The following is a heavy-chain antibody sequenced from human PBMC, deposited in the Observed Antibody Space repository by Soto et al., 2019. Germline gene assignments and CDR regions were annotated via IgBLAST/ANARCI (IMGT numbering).Heavy chain of an antibody. CDR2: ISAYNGNT. Sequence: ASGKVSCKASGYTFTSYGISWVRQAPGQGLEWMGWISAYNGNTNYAQKLQGRVTMTTDTSTSTAYMELRSLRSDNTAVYYCARDQVKIYYYYGMDVWGQGTTVTVSS. V-gene: IGHV1-18*01. J-gene: IGHJ6*02. CDR3: ARDQVKIYYYYGMDV. CDR1: GYTFTSYG.